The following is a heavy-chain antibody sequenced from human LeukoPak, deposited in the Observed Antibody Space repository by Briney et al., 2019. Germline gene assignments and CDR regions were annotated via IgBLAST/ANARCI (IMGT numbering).Heavy chain of an antibody. CDR2: IIPIFGTA. J-gene: IGHJ4*02. V-gene: IGHV1-69*13. CDR1: GGTFSSYA. CDR3: ARELLWFGELSHYFDY. D-gene: IGHD3-10*01. Sequence: SVKVSCKASGGTFSSYAISWVRQAPGQGLEWMGGIIPIFGTANYAQKFQGRVTITADESTSTAYMELSSLRSEDTAVYYCARELLWFGELSHYFDYWGQGTLVTVSS.